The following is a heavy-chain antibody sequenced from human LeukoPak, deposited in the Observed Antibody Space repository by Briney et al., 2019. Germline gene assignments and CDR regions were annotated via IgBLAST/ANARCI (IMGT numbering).Heavy chain of an antibody. CDR1: GFTFSSYG. CDR2: IRYDGSNK. Sequence: PRGSLRLSCAASGFTFSSYGMHWVRQAPGKGLEWVAFIRYDGSNKYYADSVKGRFTISRDNSKNTLYLQMNSLRAEDTAVYYCAKPYYYDSSRATHAFDIWGQGTMVTVSS. J-gene: IGHJ3*02. V-gene: IGHV3-30*02. D-gene: IGHD3-22*01. CDR3: AKPYYYDSSRATHAFDI.